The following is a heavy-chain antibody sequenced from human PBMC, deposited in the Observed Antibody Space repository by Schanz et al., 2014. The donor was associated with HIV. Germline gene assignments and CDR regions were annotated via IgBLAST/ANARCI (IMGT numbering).Heavy chain of an antibody. CDR2: ISASGSS. J-gene: IGHJ6*02. D-gene: IGHD3-3*01. Sequence: QVQLQESGPGLVKPSETLSLTCTVSGGSISGHYWSWIRQPAGKGLEWIGRISASGSSNYNPSLKSRLAMSRDTAKKKFSLNLSSVTAADTAVYYCASSITISGVVYAMDVWGQGTTVTVSS. CDR3: ASSITISGVVYAMDV. V-gene: IGHV4-4*07. CDR1: GGSISGHY.